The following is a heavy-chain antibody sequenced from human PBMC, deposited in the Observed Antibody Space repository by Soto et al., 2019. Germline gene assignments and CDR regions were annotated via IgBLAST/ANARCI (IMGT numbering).Heavy chain of an antibody. CDR3: ARAQESEDIVVLPAAIRPANELPSI. J-gene: IGHJ3*02. V-gene: IGHV4-31*03. CDR1: GGSISSGGYY. D-gene: IGHD2-2*01. Sequence: QVQLQESGPGLVKPSQTLSLTCTVSGGSISSGGYYWSWTRQHPGTGLEWMGYLYYSGNTYYNPTLQSRVTISVDTSKDQFALRLSSVTAAATALYYCARAQESEDIVVLPAAIRPANELPSIWGQGTMVTVSS. CDR2: LYYSGNT.